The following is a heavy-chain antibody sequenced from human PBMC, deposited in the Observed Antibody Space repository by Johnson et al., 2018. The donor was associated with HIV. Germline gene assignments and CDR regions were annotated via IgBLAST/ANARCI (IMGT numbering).Heavy chain of an antibody. CDR1: GFTFGDYA. D-gene: IGHD3-22*01. Sequence: VQLVESGGGLVQPGRSLRLSCAASGFTFGDYAMHWVRQRPGKGLEWVSLIFGAGTTYYTQSVKGRFTVSRDNSKNTLYLQMNSLRAEDTAVYYCAREVNAFDIWGQGAMVTVSS. CDR3: AREVNAFDI. V-gene: IGHV3-66*01. J-gene: IGHJ3*02. CDR2: IFGAGTT.